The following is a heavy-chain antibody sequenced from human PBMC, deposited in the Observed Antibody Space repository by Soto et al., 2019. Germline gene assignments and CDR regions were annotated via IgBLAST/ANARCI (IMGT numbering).Heavy chain of an antibody. V-gene: IGHV1-18*01. Sequence: GAPAEVSSKECGVAFESCARRWVHQAPGQGLEWMGWISAYNGNTNYAQKLQGRVTMTTDTSTSTAYMELRSLRSDDTAVYYCAREGHYDILTGYYVDYWGQGTLVTVSS. CDR2: ISAYNGNT. CDR3: AREGHYDILTGYYVDY. J-gene: IGHJ4*02. CDR1: GVAFESCA. D-gene: IGHD3-9*01.